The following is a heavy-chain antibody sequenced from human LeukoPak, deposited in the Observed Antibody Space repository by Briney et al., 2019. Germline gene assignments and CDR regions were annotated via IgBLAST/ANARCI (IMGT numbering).Heavy chain of an antibody. V-gene: IGHV4-39*07. D-gene: IGHD3-10*01. Sequence: PSETLSLTCTVSGGSISSSSYYWGWIRQPPGKGLEWIGSIYYSGSTYYNPSLKSRVTISVDTSKNQFSLKLSSVTAADTAVYYCAIWDYRSGDNFSWGQGTLVTVSS. CDR1: GGSISSSSYY. CDR3: AIWDYRSGDNFS. CDR2: IYYSGST. J-gene: IGHJ4*02.